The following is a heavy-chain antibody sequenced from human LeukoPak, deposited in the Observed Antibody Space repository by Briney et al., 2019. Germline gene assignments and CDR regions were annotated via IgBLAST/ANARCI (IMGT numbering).Heavy chain of an antibody. CDR2: IYPGDSDT. D-gene: IGHD4-17*01. J-gene: IGHJ3*02. CDR3: ARPTVTTPDAFDI. V-gene: IGHV5-51*01. Sequence: GESLKISCQGSGYIFTSYWIGWVRQMPGKGLEWMGIIYPGDSDTRYSPSFQGQVTISADKSISTAYLQWSSLKASDTAMYYCARPTVTTPDAFDIWGQGTMVTVSS. CDR1: GYIFTSYW.